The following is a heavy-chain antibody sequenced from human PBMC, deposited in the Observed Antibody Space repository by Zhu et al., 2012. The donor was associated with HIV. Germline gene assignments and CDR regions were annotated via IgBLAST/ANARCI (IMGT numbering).Heavy chain of an antibody. Sequence: QVQLQESGPGLVKALETLSLTCTVSGGAIDNHYWNWIRQSPGKGLEWIGYVYSSGDTKYNPSLKSRVTLLVDTSKSQFSLKLISATAADTAVYYCARDVWFGDFGAFDVWGQGTMVTVSS. D-gene: IGHD3-10*01. V-gene: IGHV4-59*11. CDR1: GGAIDNHY. J-gene: IGHJ3*01. CDR2: VYSSGDT. CDR3: ARDVWFGDFGAFDV.